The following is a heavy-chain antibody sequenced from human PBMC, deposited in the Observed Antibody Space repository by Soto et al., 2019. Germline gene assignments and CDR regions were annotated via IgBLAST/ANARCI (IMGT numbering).Heavy chain of an antibody. CDR3: ARDPSTGLGYCSGGSCSIKY. J-gene: IGHJ4*02. V-gene: IGHV3-21*01. CDR2: ISSSSSYI. Sequence: PGGALRLSCSSSRFTFSSYSMNWVLKGPWKGLGLVSSISSSSSYIYYADSVKGRFTISRDNAKNSLYLQMNSLRAEDTAVYYCARDPSTGLGYCSGGSCSIKYWGQGTLVSVSS. CDR1: RFTFSSYS. D-gene: IGHD2-15*01.